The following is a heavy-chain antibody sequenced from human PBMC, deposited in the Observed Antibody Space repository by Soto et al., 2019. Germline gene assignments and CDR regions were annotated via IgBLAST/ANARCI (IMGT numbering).Heavy chain of an antibody. Sequence: PAWSRRPSCPASGDTFCTTLVGGLCNAPGKGPEWVGRIKSKTDGGTADYDESVKGRFTISRDDSKNTLYLQMNSLKTEDTAVYYCTTELDGDYETYYYYSYMDVWGKGTTVTVSS. CDR2: IKSKTDGGTA. V-gene: IGHV3-15*01. D-gene: IGHD4-17*01. CDR1: GDTFCTTL. J-gene: IGHJ6*03. CDR3: TTELDGDYETYYYYSYMDV.